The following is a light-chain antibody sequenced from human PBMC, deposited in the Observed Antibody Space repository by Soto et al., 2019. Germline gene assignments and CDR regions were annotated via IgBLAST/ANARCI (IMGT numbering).Light chain of an antibody. J-gene: IGKJ1*01. Sequence: EIVMTQSPATLSVSPGERAILSCRASQSVSSNLAWYQQKPGQAPRLLIYGASTRATGIPARFRGSGSGTEFTLIISSLQSEDFAVYYCQQYNNWGTFGQGTKVEIK. CDR1: QSVSSN. CDR3: QQYNNWGT. V-gene: IGKV3-15*01. CDR2: GAS.